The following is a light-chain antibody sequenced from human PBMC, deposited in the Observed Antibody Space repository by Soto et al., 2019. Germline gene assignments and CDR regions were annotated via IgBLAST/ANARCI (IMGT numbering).Light chain of an antibody. CDR2: DVS. CDR3: SSYTSSSTYV. CDR1: SSDIGGYNY. V-gene: IGLV2-14*01. J-gene: IGLJ1*01. Sequence: QSALTQPASVSGSPGQSITISCTGTSSDIGGYNYVSWYQQHPGKAPKLMIYDVSNRPSGVSNRFSGSESGNTASLTISGLQAEDEADYYCSSYTSSSTYVFAAGTKLTVL.